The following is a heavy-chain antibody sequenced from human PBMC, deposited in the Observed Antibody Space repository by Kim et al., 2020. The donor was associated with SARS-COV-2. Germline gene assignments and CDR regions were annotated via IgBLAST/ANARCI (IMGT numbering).Heavy chain of an antibody. J-gene: IGHJ6*02. D-gene: IGHD3-16*01. CDR3: ARGRGNPIVHSYYGLDV. Sequence: SETLSLTCAVYGGSFSGSYGIWIRQPPGKGLEWIGETNLGGSTNYNPSLKSRVTIEVDTSKNQFSLKLSSVTAADTAVYYCARGRGNPIVHSYYGLDVWGQGTTVTVSS. CDR2: TNLGGST. V-gene: IGHV4-34*01. CDR1: GGSFSGSY.